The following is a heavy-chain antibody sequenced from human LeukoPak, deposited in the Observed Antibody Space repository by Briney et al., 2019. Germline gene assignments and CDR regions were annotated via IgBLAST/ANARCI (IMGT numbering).Heavy chain of an antibody. Sequence: GGSLRLSCAASGFTLSSYWMSWVRQAPGKGLEWVANIKQDGSEKYYVDSVKGRFTISRDNAKNSLYLQMNSLRAEDTAVYYCAREFLGDCSSTSCYTGVDYWGQGTLVTVSS. CDR1: GFTLSSYW. J-gene: IGHJ4*02. CDR3: AREFLGDCSSTSCYTGVDY. CDR2: IKQDGSEK. D-gene: IGHD2-2*02. V-gene: IGHV3-7*01.